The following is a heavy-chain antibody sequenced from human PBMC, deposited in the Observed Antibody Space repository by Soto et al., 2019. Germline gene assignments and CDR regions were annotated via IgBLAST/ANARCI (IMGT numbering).Heavy chain of an antibody. Sequence: EVQLLDSGGGLVQPGGSLRLSYAASGFTFSSYAMSWVRQAPGKGLEWVSSISGSGGSTYYADSVKGRFIISRDNSKSTLYLQMNSLRAEDTAVYYCATGTFNFDSWGQGTLVTVSS. J-gene: IGHJ4*02. CDR3: ATGTFNFDS. CDR1: GFTFSSYA. CDR2: ISGSGGST. V-gene: IGHV3-23*01.